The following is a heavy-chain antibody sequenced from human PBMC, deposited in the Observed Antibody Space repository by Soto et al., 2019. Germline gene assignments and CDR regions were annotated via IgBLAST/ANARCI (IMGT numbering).Heavy chain of an antibody. J-gene: IGHJ4*02. V-gene: IGHV1-69*06. Sequence: QVQLVQSGAEVKKPGSSVKVSCKASGGTFSSYAISWVRQAPGQGLEWMGGIIPIFGTANYAQKFQGRVTITADKSTSNAYLELSSLRSEDTAVYYCARVKPALYDSSGSHMGGEDYWGQGTLVTVSS. D-gene: IGHD3-22*01. CDR1: GGTFSSYA. CDR2: IIPIFGTA. CDR3: ARVKPALYDSSGSHMGGEDY.